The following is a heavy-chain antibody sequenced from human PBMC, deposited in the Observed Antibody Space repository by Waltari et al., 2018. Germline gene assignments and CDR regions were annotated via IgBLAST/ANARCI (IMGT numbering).Heavy chain of an antibody. CDR3: ARRRDSLLD. Sequence: EVQLVQSGAEVTKPGESLKISCKGSGYSFTSYWIGWVRQKPRKGLEWIGFIYPGNSITKYYRSFQGKVTISAHKSIRPAYLQSSRLKASDTAMYYCARRRDSLLDWGQGTLVTVSS. V-gene: IGHV5-51*03. D-gene: IGHD3-22*01. J-gene: IGHJ4*02. CDR1: GYSFTSYW. CDR2: IYPGNSIT.